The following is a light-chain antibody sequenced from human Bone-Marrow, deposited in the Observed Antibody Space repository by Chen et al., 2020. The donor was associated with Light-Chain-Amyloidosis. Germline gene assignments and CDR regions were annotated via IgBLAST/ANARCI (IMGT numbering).Light chain of an antibody. CDR2: RDT. Sequence: SFELTQPPSLSVSPRQTATTYCSGDDLPTKYAYWYQQKPGQAPVLVIHRDTERPSGISERFSGSSSGTTATLTISGVQAEDEADYHCQSADSSGTYEVIFGGGTKLTVL. J-gene: IGLJ2*01. CDR1: DLPTKY. V-gene: IGLV3-25*03. CDR3: QSADSSGTYEVI.